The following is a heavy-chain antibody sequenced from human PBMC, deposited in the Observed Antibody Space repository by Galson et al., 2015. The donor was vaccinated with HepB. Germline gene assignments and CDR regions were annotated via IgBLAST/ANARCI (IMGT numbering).Heavy chain of an antibody. CDR1: GFTFRDAW. CDR3: SPYSYDNDANRLFNS. J-gene: IGHJ4*02. V-gene: IGHV3-15*01. D-gene: IGHD3-22*01. CDR2: IKSKDDGETT. Sequence: SLRLSCAASGFTFRDAWVYWVRQAPGRGLEWVGRIKSKDDGETTDYAAFVKSRFTVSRDDAKLSVYLQMNGLKTEDTALYYCSPYSYDNDANRLFNSWGRGSLVTVSS.